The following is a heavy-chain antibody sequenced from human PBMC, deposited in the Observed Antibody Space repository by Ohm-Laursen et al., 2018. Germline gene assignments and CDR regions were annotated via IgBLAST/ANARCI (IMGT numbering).Heavy chain of an antibody. CDR1: GFTFSSYG. D-gene: IGHD2-21*02. J-gene: IGHJ3*02. Sequence: SLRLSCAASGFTFSSYGMHWVRQAPGKGLEWVAVISYDGSNKYYADSAKGRFTISRDISKNTVYLQMNSLRAEDTAIYYCARDGASCGGDCYYHDAFDIWGQGTMVTVSS. CDR2: ISYDGSNK. V-gene: IGHV3-30*03. CDR3: ARDGASCGGDCYYHDAFDI.